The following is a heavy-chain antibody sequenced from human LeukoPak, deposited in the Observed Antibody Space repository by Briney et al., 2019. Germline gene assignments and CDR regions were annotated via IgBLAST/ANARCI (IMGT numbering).Heavy chain of an antibody. D-gene: IGHD3-22*01. CDR3: ARAPNYYDSSGYHDY. V-gene: IGHV4-61*02. CDR1: GGSISSGSYY. Sequence: PSQTLSLTCTVSGGSISSGSYYWSWIRQPAGKGLEWIGRIYTSGSTNYNPSLKSRVTISVDTTKNQFSLKLSSMTAADTAVYYCARAPNYYDSSGYHDYWGQGTLVTVSS. J-gene: IGHJ4*02. CDR2: IYTSGST.